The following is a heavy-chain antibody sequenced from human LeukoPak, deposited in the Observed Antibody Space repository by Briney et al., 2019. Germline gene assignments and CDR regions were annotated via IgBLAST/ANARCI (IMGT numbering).Heavy chain of an antibody. J-gene: IGHJ4*02. D-gene: IGHD4-17*01. CDR3: ARCGKDGDYVQN. Sequence: SETLSLACTVSGGSISSGGYYWSWIRQHPGRGLEWIGYIYYSGSTYYNPSLKSRVTISVDTSKNQFSLKLSSVTAADTAVYYCARCGKDGDYVQNWGQGTLVTVSS. V-gene: IGHV4-31*03. CDR2: IYYSGST. CDR1: GGSISSGGYY.